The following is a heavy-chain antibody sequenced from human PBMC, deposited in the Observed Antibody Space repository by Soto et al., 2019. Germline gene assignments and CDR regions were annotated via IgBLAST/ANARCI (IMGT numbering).Heavy chain of an antibody. CDR3: AREGYSSSDWFDP. CDR1: GGSISSGDYY. Sequence: PSETLSLTCTVSGGSISSGDYYWSWIRQPPGKGLEWIGYIYYSGSTYYNPSLKSRVTISVDTSKNQFSLKLSSVTAADTAVYYCAREGYSSSDWFDPWGQGTLVTVSS. CDR2: IYYSGST. J-gene: IGHJ5*02. D-gene: IGHD6-6*01. V-gene: IGHV4-30-4*01.